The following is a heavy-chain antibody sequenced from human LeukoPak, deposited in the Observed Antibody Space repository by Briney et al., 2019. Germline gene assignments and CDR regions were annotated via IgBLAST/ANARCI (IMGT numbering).Heavy chain of an antibody. D-gene: IGHD2-15*01. CDR3: ARDPGRSVEAATPFDY. Sequence: ASVKVSCKASGYTFTSYYMHWVRQAPGQGLEWMGIINPSGGSTSYAQKFQGRVTMTRDTSTSTVYMELSSLRSEDTAVYYCARDPGRSVEAATPFDYWGQGTLVTVSS. V-gene: IGHV1-46*01. CDR1: GYTFTSYY. J-gene: IGHJ4*02. CDR2: INPSGGST.